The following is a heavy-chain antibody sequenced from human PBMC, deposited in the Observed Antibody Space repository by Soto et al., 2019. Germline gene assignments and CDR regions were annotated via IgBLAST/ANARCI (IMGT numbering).Heavy chain of an antibody. CDR3: ARDYYDSSGLNAFDI. CDR1: GGFLSESY. D-gene: IGHD3-22*01. Sequence: PSETLSLTCAVYGGFLSESYWTWIRQPPGKGLEWIGEINHVGGTNYNPSLKSRVTMSVDTSKNQFSLKLSSVTAADTAVYYCARDYYDSSGLNAFDIWGQGTMVTVSS. J-gene: IGHJ3*02. CDR2: INHVGGT. V-gene: IGHV4-34*01.